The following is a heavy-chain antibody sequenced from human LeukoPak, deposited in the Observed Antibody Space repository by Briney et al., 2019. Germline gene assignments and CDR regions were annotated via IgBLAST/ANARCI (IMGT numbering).Heavy chain of an antibody. V-gene: IGHV1-2*02. CDR2: INPNSGGT. CDR3: AALLAAAGTLDDY. CDR1: GYTFTGYY. J-gene: IGHJ4*02. D-gene: IGHD6-13*01. Sequence: ASVKVSCKAPGYTFTGYYMHWVRQAPGQGLEWMGWINPNSGGTNYAQKFQGRVTMTRDTSISTAYMELSRLRSDDTAVYYCAALLAAAGTLDDYWGQGTLVTVSS.